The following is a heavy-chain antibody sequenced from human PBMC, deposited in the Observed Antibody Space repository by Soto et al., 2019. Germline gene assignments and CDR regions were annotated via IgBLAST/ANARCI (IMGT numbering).Heavy chain of an antibody. J-gene: IGHJ4*02. CDR1: GGSVSSNIYY. CDR2: IYYSGST. CDR3: ARGYDYDSGGYLLDY. D-gene: IGHD3-22*01. Sequence: SETLSLTCSVSGGSVSSNIYYWTWIRQHPGKGPEWIGHIYYSGSTYYNPSLKSRVTISLDMSKNQFSLKLTSVSAADTAVYYCARGYDYDSGGYLLDYWGQRTMVTVS. V-gene: IGHV4-31*03.